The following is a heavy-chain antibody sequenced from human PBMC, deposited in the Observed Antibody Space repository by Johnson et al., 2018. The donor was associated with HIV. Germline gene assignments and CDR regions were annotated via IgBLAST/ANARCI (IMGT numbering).Heavy chain of an antibody. J-gene: IGHJ3*02. V-gene: IGHV3-23*04. Sequence: VQLVESGGGLVQRGGSLRLSCAASGFTFSSYAMSWVRQTPGKGLEWVSTFSGSGSTYYADSVKGRFTISRDNSKNTLYLQMNSLRAEDTAVYYCAKEGRYVEGAFDIWGQGTMVTVSS. D-gene: IGHD5-12*01. CDR2: FSGSGST. CDR1: GFTFSSYA. CDR3: AKEGRYVEGAFDI.